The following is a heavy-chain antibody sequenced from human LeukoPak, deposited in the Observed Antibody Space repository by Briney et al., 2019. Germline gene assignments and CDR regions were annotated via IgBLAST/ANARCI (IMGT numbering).Heavy chain of an antibody. J-gene: IGHJ4*02. D-gene: IGHD5-12*01. Sequence: GGSLRLSCAASGFTFSSYAMSWVRQAPGKGLEWVSAISGSGGSTYYADSVKGRFTISRDNSKNTLYLQMNSLRAEDTAVHYCAKEPSHSGYDQGYFDYWGQGTLVTVSS. V-gene: IGHV3-23*01. CDR1: GFTFSSYA. CDR3: AKEPSHSGYDQGYFDY. CDR2: ISGSGGST.